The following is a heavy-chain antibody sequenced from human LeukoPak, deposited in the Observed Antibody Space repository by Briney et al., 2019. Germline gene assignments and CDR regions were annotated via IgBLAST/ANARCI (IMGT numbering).Heavy chain of an antibody. CDR1: GFTFNIYA. D-gene: IGHD2/OR15-2a*01. Sequence: GGSLRLSCAASGFTFNIYAMSWVRQAPGKGLEWVSIISGSGGSTYYADSMKGRFTISRDNSKNTLYLQMNSLRAEDTAVYCCAKFNSTTSGNYYYYGMDVWGQGTTVTVSS. J-gene: IGHJ6*02. V-gene: IGHV3-23*01. CDR3: AKFNSTTSGNYYYYGMDV. CDR2: ISGSGGST.